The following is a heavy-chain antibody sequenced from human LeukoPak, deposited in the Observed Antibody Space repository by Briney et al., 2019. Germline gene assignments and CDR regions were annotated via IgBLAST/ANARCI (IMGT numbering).Heavy chain of an antibody. D-gene: IGHD2-2*01. CDR2: IQTKANDGAT. J-gene: IGHJ4*02. V-gene: IGHV3-49*04. Sequence: PGGSLRLSCSTSRFTFGDYAMMWVRQAPGKGREWVVFIQTKANDGATKYAASVNGRFSTSWDDSQSIANLQMNDLKTEDTAVYYCTRAPHPRCSSSGCYLDYWGQGTLVTVSS. CDR3: TRAPHPRCSSSGCYLDY. CDR1: RFTFGDYA.